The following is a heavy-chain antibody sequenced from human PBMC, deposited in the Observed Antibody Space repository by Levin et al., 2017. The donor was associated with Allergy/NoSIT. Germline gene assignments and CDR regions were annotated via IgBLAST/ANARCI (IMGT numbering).Heavy chain of an antibody. Sequence: GGSLRLSCEVSGITFSTYAMTWVRQAPGKGLEWVSTISSDGGTAYYADSVKGRFTISRDNSRNTLYVQLNSLGADATAVYYCAGHSTHFDSSGYVYDDYWGQGTLVTVSS. CDR2: ISSDGGTA. D-gene: IGHD5/OR15-5a*01. CDR3: AGHSTHFDSSGYVYDDY. CDR1: GITFSTYA. V-gene: IGHV3-23*01. J-gene: IGHJ4*02.